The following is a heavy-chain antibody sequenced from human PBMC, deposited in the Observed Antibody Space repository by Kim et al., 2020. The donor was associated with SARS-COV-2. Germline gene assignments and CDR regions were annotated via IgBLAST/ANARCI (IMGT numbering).Heavy chain of an antibody. V-gene: IGHV3-20*01. D-gene: IGHD6-19*01. Sequence: GGSLRLSCAASGFTFDDYGMSWVRQAPGKGLEWVSGINWNGGSTGYADSVKGRFTISRDNAKNSLYLQMNSLRAEDTALYHCASTAVAGIYYYGMDVWGQGTTVTVSS. CDR3: ASTAVAGIYYYGMDV. J-gene: IGHJ6*02. CDR1: GFTFDDYG. CDR2: INWNGGST.